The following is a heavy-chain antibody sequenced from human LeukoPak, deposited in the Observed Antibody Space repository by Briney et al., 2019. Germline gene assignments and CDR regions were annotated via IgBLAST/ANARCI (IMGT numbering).Heavy chain of an antibody. D-gene: IGHD6-19*01. Sequence: GGSLRLSCAASGFTFSDYYMSWIRQAPGKGLEWVSYISSSGSTIYYADSVKGRFTISRDNAKNSLYLQMNSLRAEDVALYYCTRSTGWYNYFDYWGQGALVTVSP. CDR2: ISSSGSTI. CDR1: GFTFSDYY. J-gene: IGHJ4*02. V-gene: IGHV3-11*01. CDR3: TRSTGWYNYFDY.